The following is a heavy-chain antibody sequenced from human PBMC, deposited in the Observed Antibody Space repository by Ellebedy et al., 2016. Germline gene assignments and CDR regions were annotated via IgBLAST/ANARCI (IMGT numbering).Heavy chain of an antibody. Sequence: SLKISCAASGFTFDDYAMHWVRHAPGKGLEWVSGISWNSGSIGYADSVKGRFTISRDNAKNSLYLQMNSLRAEDTALYYCAKGLWFGELLGWGQGTLVTVSS. CDR3: AKGLWFGELLG. V-gene: IGHV3-9*01. D-gene: IGHD3-10*01. CDR2: ISWNSGSI. CDR1: GFTFDDYA. J-gene: IGHJ4*02.